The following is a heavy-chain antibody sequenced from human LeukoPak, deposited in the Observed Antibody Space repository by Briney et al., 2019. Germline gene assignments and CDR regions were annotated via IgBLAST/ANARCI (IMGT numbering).Heavy chain of an antibody. CDR1: GYTFTSYY. D-gene: IGHD3-22*01. CDR2: INPSGGST. J-gene: IGHJ6*02. V-gene: IGHV1-46*01. CDR3: ARVRDTPRGSIHYDSSGYRYYYYGMDV. Sequence: ASVKVSCKASGYTFTSYYMHWVRQAPGQGLEWMGIINPSGGSTSYAQKFQGRVTMTRDTSTSTVYMKLSSLRSEDTAVYYCARVRDTPRGSIHYDSSGYRYYYYGMDVWGQGTTVTVSS.